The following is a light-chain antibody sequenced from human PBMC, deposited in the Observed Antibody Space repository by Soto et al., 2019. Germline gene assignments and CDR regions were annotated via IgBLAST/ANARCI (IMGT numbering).Light chain of an antibody. V-gene: IGKV2-28*01. Sequence: DLVLAQSTLSLPVPPGEPASISCRLSQGLLNSNGYNYLACFLQKAGQPPPLLIYLAASRASGVPDRFSGSGSGTDFTLKISRVEAEDVGVYYCMQVLQTPLTFGGGTKVDIK. J-gene: IGKJ4*01. CDR1: QGLLNSNGYNY. CDR2: LAA. CDR3: MQVLQTPLT.